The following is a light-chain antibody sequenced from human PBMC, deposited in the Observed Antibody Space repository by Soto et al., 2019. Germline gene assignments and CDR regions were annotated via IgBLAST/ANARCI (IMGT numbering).Light chain of an antibody. CDR1: SSDIGGYNS. CDR3: SSYTSSSTVV. Sequence: QSVLTQPASVSGSLGQSITISCPGTSSDIGGYNSVSWYQQHPGKAPKLIIYDVTNRPSGVSNRFSGSKSGNMASLTISGLQAEDEADYYCSSYTSSSTVVFGGGTKLTVL. J-gene: IGLJ2*01. V-gene: IGLV2-14*03. CDR2: DVT.